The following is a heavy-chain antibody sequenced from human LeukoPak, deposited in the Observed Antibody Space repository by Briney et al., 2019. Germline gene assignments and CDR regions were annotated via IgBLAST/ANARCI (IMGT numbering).Heavy chain of an antibody. CDR3: ARDLVDYGDYAERGGNWFDP. V-gene: IGHV3-23*01. Sequence: GGSLRLSCAASGFTFSTYAMSWVRQAPGKGLEWVSFISGRGGTTYNADSVKGRFTISRDNSKNTLYLQMNSLRADDTAIYYCARDLVDYGDYAERGGNWFDPRGQGTLVTVSS. CDR2: ISGRGGTT. D-gene: IGHD4-17*01. CDR1: GFTFSTYA. J-gene: IGHJ5*02.